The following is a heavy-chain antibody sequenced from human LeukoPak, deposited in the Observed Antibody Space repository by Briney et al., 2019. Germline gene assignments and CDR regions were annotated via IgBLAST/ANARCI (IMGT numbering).Heavy chain of an antibody. D-gene: IGHD4-17*01. Sequence: PGGSLRLSCAASGFTFSSYAMHWVRQAPGKGLEWVAVISYDGSNKYYADSVKGRFTISRDNSKNTLYLQMNSLRAEDTAVYYCARVTPYGDSKGGYFDYWGQGTLVTVSS. CDR2: ISYDGSNK. CDR1: GFTFSSYA. CDR3: ARVTPYGDSKGGYFDY. V-gene: IGHV3-30-3*01. J-gene: IGHJ4*02.